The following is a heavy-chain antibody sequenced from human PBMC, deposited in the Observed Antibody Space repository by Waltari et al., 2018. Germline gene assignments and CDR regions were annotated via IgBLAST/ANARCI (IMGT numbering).Heavy chain of an antibody. J-gene: IGHJ5*02. V-gene: IGHV4-39*01. Sequence: QLQLQESGPGLVTPSETLSLTCTVSGDSLTSALYYWGWIRQPPGKGLEWIATISYRGATYYSPSLKSRVTISIDTSKNQFSLKVTSVTAADTAVYYCARQGYCGGDCYSDTWGQGTLVTVSP. CDR2: ISYRGAT. D-gene: IGHD2-21*01. CDR1: GDSLTSALYY. CDR3: ARQGYCGGDCYSDT.